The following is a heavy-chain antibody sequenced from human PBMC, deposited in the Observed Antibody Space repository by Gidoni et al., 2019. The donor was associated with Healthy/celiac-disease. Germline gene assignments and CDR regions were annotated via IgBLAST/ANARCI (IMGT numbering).Heavy chain of an antibody. D-gene: IGHD3-10*01. CDR1: GFSFSSYA. V-gene: IGHV3-23*01. Sequence: VQLLESGGGLVQPGGSLRLSCAASGFSFSSYALRWVRQVPGKGLEWVSAISGCGGSTYYADSVKGRFTISRDNSNNTLYLQMNSLRAEDTAVYYCAKDRELLWFGEFRDGMDVWGQGTTVTVSS. CDR2: ISGCGGST. CDR3: AKDRELLWFGEFRDGMDV. J-gene: IGHJ6*02.